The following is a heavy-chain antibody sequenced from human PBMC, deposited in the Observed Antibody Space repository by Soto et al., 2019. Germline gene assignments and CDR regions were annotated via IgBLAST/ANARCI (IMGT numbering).Heavy chain of an antibody. CDR2: VYYSGST. Sequence: QVQLQESGPXXVKPSQTLSLTCTVSGGSIRSGGYYWSWIRQPPGKGLEWIGYVYYSGSTYFNPSLKSRVTISVDTSKNQFSLKLSSVTAADTAVYYCARGVGNDYSDYYFDYWGQGTLVTVSS. V-gene: IGHV4-31*03. CDR1: GGSIRSGGYY. J-gene: IGHJ4*02. D-gene: IGHD4-17*01. CDR3: ARGVGNDYSDYYFDY.